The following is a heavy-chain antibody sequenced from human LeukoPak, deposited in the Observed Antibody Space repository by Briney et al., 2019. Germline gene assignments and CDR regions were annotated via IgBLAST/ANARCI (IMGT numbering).Heavy chain of an antibody. V-gene: IGHV3-30*03. CDR1: GFTFSSYG. D-gene: IGHD2-8*01. CDR2: LSYDGNYK. CDR3: ARYAEYAVSTPCY. J-gene: IGHJ4*02. Sequence: PGGSLGLSCAASGFTFSSYGMHWVRQAPGKGLEWVAVLSYDGNYKYYADSVKGRFAISRDNSENTLYLQMNSLRAEDTAVYYCARYAEYAVSTPCYWGQGTLVTVSA.